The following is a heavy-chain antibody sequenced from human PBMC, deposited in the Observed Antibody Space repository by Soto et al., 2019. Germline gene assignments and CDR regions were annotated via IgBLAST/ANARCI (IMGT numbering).Heavy chain of an antibody. J-gene: IGHJ5*02. CDR2: IYWDDDK. V-gene: IGHV2-5*02. CDR1: GFSLTTRGVG. CDR3: AHIPNYYQYDWFDP. D-gene: IGHD3-16*01. Sequence: QITLKESGPTLVKPTQTLTLTCTFSGFSLTTRGVGVGWIRQPPGKALECLALIYWDDDKRYSPSLQSRLSITKNTXXHQVVLTMTNVDPVDTATYYCAHIPNYYQYDWFDPWGQGTLVSVSS.